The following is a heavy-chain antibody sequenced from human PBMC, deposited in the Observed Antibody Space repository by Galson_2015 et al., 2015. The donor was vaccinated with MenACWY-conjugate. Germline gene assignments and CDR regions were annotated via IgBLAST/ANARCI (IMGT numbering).Heavy chain of an antibody. CDR2: ISAYNGNT. CDR1: GYTFTSYG. J-gene: IGHJ4*02. V-gene: IGHV1-18*01. D-gene: IGHD3-16*02. CDR3: ARGDPLVIVPSLNYFDY. Sequence: SVKVSCKASGYTFTSYGISWVRQAPGQGLEWMGWISAYNGNTNYAQKLQGRVTMTTDTSTRIAYMELRSLRSDDTAVYYCARGDPLVIVPSLNYFDYLGQATLVTVSS.